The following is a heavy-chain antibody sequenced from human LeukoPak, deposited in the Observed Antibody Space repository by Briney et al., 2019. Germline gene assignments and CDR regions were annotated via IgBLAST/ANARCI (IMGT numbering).Heavy chain of an antibody. D-gene: IGHD6-19*01. CDR3: ANLIAVAGTLDY. J-gene: IGHJ4*02. Sequence: GGSLRLSCAASGFNFDSYWMSWVRQPPGKGLEWVANIKQDGSEKYYVDSVKGRFTISRDNSKNTLYLQMNSLRAEDTAVYYCANLIAVAGTLDYWGQGTLATVSS. V-gene: IGHV3-7*01. CDR2: IKQDGSEK. CDR1: GFNFDSYW.